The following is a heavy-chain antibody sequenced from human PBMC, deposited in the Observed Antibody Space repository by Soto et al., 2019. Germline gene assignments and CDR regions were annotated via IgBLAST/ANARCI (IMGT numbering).Heavy chain of an antibody. J-gene: IGHJ4*01. Sequence: SGSTLVNPTQSLTLTCTFSGFSLSTSNVAVVWIRQPPGKALEWLALIYWNGVKRYSPSLNSRITINKDTSRNQVVLTMTSLDPVDTATYYCARIGVKGSLYYFDYWGHGTLVTVPS. CDR2: IYWNGVK. D-gene: IGHD3-3*01. CDR3: ARIGVKGSLYYFDY. V-gene: IGHV2-5*01. CDR1: GFSLSTSNVA.